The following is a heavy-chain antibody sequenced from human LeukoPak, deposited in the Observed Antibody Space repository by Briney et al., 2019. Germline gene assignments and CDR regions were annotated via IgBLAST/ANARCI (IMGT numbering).Heavy chain of an antibody. V-gene: IGHV3-9*01. CDR3: AKDKNAGTSMGFDY. Sequence: ARSLRLSCTASGFTFDDYGMHWVRQAPGKGLEWVSGISWNSGNLGYADSVKGRFTISRDNVENCLYLQMNSLRAEDTALYYCAKDKNAGTSMGFDYWGQGSLVTVSS. D-gene: IGHD6-13*01. J-gene: IGHJ4*02. CDR1: GFTFDDYG. CDR2: ISWNSGNL.